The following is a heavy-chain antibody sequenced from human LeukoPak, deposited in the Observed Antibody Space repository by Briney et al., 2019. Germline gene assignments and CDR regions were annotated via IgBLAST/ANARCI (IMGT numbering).Heavy chain of an antibody. CDR3: TRDLGGALAWFDP. J-gene: IGHJ5*02. D-gene: IGHD2-21*01. V-gene: IGHV1-2*06. Sequence: ASVKVSCKASGYFFTGFYIRWVRQAPGQGLEWMGRMNPSNGITDFAQNFQGRVTMTMDTSTTTAYMELSSLTSDDTAVYYCTRDLGGALAWFDPWGQGTLVTVSS. CDR1: GYFFTGFY. CDR2: MNPSNGIT.